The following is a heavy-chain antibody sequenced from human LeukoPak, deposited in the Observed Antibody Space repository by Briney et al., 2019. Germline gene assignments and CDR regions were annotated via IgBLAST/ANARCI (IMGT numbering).Heavy chain of an antibody. D-gene: IGHD3-22*01. CDR2: INPNSGGT. Sequence: GASVKVSCKASGYTFTGYYMHWVRQAPGQGLEWMGWINPNSGGTNYAQKFQGRVTMTRDTSISTAYMELSRLRSDDTAVYYCARGDYYDSSGPDAFDIWGQGTMVTVSS. V-gene: IGHV1-2*02. J-gene: IGHJ3*02. CDR3: ARGDYYDSSGPDAFDI. CDR1: GYTFTGYY.